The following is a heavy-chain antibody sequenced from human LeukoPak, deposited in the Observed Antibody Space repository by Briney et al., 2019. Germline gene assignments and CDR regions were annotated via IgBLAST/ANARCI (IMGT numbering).Heavy chain of an antibody. V-gene: IGHV4-39*07. CDR3: ARPGGTIAAAGTWYDWFDP. CDR1: GGSISSSSYY. Sequence: PSETLSLTCTVSGGSISSSSYYWGWIRQPPGKGLEWIGSIYSSGSSYYNPSLKSRVTISVDTSKNQFSLKLSSVTAADTAVYYCARPGGTIAAAGTWYDWFDPWGQGTLVTVSS. CDR2: IYSSGSS. J-gene: IGHJ5*02. D-gene: IGHD6-13*01.